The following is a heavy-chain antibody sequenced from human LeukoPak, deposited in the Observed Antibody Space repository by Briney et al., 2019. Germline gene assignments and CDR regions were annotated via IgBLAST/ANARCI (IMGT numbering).Heavy chain of an antibody. CDR2: ISGSAEKT. J-gene: IGHJ3*01. D-gene: IGHD3-3*01. CDR3: ARGSTYDFWSGDALDV. V-gene: IGHV3-23*01. CDR1: GFTLSTNA. Sequence: GGSLRLSCLTSGFTLSTNAMSWVRQAPGKGLEWVSSISGSAEKTYYADSVKGRFTISRDSSQKILNLQMDNLRVEDTAIYYCARGSTYDFWSGDALDVWGQGTMVTVAS.